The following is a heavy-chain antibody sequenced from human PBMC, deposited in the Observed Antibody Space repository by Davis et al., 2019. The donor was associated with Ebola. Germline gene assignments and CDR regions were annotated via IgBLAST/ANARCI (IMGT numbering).Heavy chain of an antibody. CDR1: GYTFTSYG. Sequence: ASVKVSCKASGYTFTSYGISWVRQAPGQGLEWMGWISAYNGNTNYAQKLQGRVTMTTDTSTSTAYMELRSLRSDDTAVYYCARTSSSWSLYYGMDVWGKGTTVTVSP. J-gene: IGHJ6*04. D-gene: IGHD6-13*01. V-gene: IGHV1-18*01. CDR3: ARTSSSWSLYYGMDV. CDR2: ISAYNGNT.